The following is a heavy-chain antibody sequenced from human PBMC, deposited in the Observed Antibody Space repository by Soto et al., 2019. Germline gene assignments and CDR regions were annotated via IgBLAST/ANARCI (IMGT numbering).Heavy chain of an antibody. J-gene: IGHJ5*02. CDR1: GGSISSGGYS. V-gene: IGHV4-61*08. Sequence: PSETLSLTCAVSGGSISSGGYSWSWIRQPPGKGLEWIGYIHYSGSTKYNPSLKSRVTISVDTSKNQFSLKLSSVTAADTAVYYCASTRPEVNWFDHWGQGTLVTVSS. CDR3: ASTRPEVNWFDH. CDR2: IHYSGST. D-gene: IGHD2-15*01.